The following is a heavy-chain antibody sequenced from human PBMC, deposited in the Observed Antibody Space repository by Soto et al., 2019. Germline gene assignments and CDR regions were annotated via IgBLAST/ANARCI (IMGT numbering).Heavy chain of an antibody. Sequence: QVQLVESGGSVVQPGRSLRLSCAASGFTFSSYTLHWVRQAPGKGLEWVALISYDGSNKYYADSVKGRFTISRDNSKNRLYLKKNSLRPRTTPLFSFARGPYDFWSGYIADAFDVWGQGTMVTVSS. D-gene: IGHD3-3*01. J-gene: IGHJ3*01. CDR1: GFTFSSYT. V-gene: IGHV3-30-3*01. CDR2: ISYDGSNK. CDR3: ARGPYDFWSGYIADAFDV.